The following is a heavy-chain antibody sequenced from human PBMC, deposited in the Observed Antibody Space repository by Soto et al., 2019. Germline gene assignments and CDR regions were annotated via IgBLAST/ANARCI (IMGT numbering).Heavy chain of an antibody. V-gene: IGHV3-7*04. CDR2: INQDGSEK. Sequence: EVHLVESGGGLVQTGGSLRLSCAIFESTVSRDWMNWVRQAPGKGLEWVAHINQDGSEKYYVDSVKGRFTISRDNAKKSLYLKMNSLSPVDTAMCYCSGGVGDAFWGQGTLVTVSS. D-gene: IGHD1-26*01. CDR3: SGGVGDAF. CDR1: ESTVSRDW. J-gene: IGHJ4*02.